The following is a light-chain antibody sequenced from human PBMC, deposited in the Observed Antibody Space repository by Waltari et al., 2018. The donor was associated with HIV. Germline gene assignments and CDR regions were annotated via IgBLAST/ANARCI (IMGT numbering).Light chain of an antibody. Sequence: QSVLTQPPSASGTPGQMVTISCSGSISNIRSNTVSWYQQLPGTAPKLLIYSNDQRPSGVPDRFSGSKSGTSASLAISGLQSEDEADYYCAAWDDSLNGWVFGGGTKLTVL. CDR2: SND. V-gene: IGLV1-44*01. CDR3: AAWDDSLNGWV. CDR1: ISNIRSNT. J-gene: IGLJ3*02.